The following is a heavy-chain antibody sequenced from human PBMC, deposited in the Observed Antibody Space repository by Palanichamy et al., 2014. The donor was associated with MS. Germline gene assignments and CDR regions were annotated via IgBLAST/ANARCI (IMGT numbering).Heavy chain of an antibody. J-gene: IGHJ6*02. CDR1: GFTFSSYG. D-gene: IGHD2-2*01. CDR2: IWYDGSSK. Sequence: QVQLVEVWGGVVQPGRSLRLSCAASGFTFSSYGMHWVRQAPGKGLEWVAVIWYDGSSKYYADSVKGRFTISRDNSKNTLYLQMNSLRAEDTAVYYCARAPYCSSTSCSPYYYYGMDVWGQGTTVTVSS. V-gene: IGHV3-33*01. CDR3: ARAPYCSSTSCSPYYYYGMDV.